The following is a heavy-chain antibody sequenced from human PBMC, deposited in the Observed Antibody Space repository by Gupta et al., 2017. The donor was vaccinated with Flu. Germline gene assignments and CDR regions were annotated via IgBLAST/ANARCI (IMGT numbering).Heavy chain of an antibody. V-gene: IGHV3-23*01. CDR2: LTGNGAET. CDR3: AKGGVGTSGLDS. CDR1: GFTFHVSP. D-gene: IGHD1-26*01. Sequence: EVQLLESGGGSLQPGGSRRLSCSASGFTFHVSPMTWVRQAPGKGLEWVSSLTGNGAETFYAASVKGRFTVSRDNSEGTVFLQMNSLAAEDTAVYYCAKGGVGTSGLDSWGQGVLITVSS. J-gene: IGHJ5*01.